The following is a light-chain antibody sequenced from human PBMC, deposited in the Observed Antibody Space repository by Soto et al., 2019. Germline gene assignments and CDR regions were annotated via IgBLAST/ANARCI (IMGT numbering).Light chain of an antibody. J-gene: IGKJ2*01. V-gene: IGKV1-39*01. CDR2: AAS. Sequence: DIQMTQSPSSLSASVGDRVTITCRASQSISSYLNWYQQKPGKAPKLLIYAASSLQSGVPSRFSGSGSGTEFTLTITSLQPHDFATYYCHQYNIYPYTFGQGTKLDVK. CDR1: QSISSY. CDR3: HQYNIYPYT.